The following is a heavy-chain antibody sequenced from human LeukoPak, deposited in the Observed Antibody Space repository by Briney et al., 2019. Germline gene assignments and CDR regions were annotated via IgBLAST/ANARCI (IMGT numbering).Heavy chain of an antibody. Sequence: GASVKVSCKASGGTFSSYAISWVRQAPGQGLEWMGGIIPIFGTANYAQKFQGRVTITADESTSTAYMELSSLRSEDTAVYYCASRDGYNFDFDYWGQGTLVTVSS. CDR1: GGTFSSYA. J-gene: IGHJ4*02. CDR2: IIPIFGTA. V-gene: IGHV1-69*13. CDR3: ASRDGYNFDFDY. D-gene: IGHD5-24*01.